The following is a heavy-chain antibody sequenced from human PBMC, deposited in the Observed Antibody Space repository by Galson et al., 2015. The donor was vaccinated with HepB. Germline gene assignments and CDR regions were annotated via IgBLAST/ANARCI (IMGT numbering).Heavy chain of an antibody. CDR1: GDSASSNTVG. CDR3: ARSIHLGRGFDS. D-gene: IGHD7-27*01. J-gene: IGHJ4*02. Sequence: CAISGDSASSNTVGWNWIRQSPSRGLEWLGRTYYRSKWSNDYAESVQSRITINPDTSKNQFSLQLNSVTPEDTAVYYCARSIHLGRGFDSWGQGTLVTVSS. CDR2: TYYRSKWSN. V-gene: IGHV6-1*01.